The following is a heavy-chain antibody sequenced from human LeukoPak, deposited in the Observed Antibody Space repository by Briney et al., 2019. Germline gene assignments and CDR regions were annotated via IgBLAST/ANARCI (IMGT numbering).Heavy chain of an antibody. D-gene: IGHD2-21*01. J-gene: IGHJ5*02. V-gene: IGHV4-59*08. CDR1: GDSINSYS. CDR3: ARRVVVARASSERNWLDP. Sequence: PSETLSLTCIVSGDSINSYSWNWIRQSPEKGLEWIGRIYFSGGTMYNPSLRSRVTLLVDTSNNQFSLKLSSVTAADTAIYYCARRVVVARASSERNWLDPWGQGTLVTVSP. CDR2: IYFSGGT.